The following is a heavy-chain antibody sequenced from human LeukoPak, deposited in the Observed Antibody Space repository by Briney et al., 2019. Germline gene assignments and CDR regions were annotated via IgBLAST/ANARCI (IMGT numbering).Heavy chain of an antibody. J-gene: IGHJ4*02. CDR1: GYTFTSYG. CDR3: ARSPGRGLPGYSYGHFDY. D-gene: IGHD5-18*01. Sequence: ASVKVSCKASGYTFTSYGISWVRQAPGQGLEWMGWINPNSGGTNYAQKFQGRVTMTRDTSISTAYMELSRLRSDDTALYYCARSPGRGLPGYSYGHFDYWGQGTLVTVSS. CDR2: INPNSGGT. V-gene: IGHV1-2*02.